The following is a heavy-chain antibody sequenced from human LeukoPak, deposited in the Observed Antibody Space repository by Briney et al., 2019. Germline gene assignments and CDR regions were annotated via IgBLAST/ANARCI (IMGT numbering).Heavy chain of an antibody. CDR3: ARHSTAGHSYGLFDY. V-gene: IGHV4-59*08. Sequence: SETLSLTCTVSGGSVSSYYWSWFRQSPGKGLEWIGYIYYSGTTNFNPSLKSRVTLSVDTSKNQFSLRLSSLTAADTAVYYCARHSTAGHSYGLFDYWGLGTLVTVSS. D-gene: IGHD5-18*01. CDR1: GGSVSSYY. J-gene: IGHJ4*02. CDR2: IYYSGTT.